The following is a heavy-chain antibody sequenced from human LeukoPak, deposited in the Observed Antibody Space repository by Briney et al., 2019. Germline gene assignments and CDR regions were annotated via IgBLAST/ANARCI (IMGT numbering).Heavy chain of an antibody. CDR2: ISYDGSNK. V-gene: IGHV3-30*04. Sequence: GGSLRLSCAASGFTFSSYAMHWVRQAPGKGLEWVAVISYDGSNKYYADSVKGRFTISRDNSKNTLYLQMNSLRAEDTAVYYCAREGAGSSSWYVYYYYYYGMDVWGQGTTVTVSS. CDR1: GFTFSSYA. CDR3: AREGAGSSSWYVYYYYYYGMDV. J-gene: IGHJ6*02. D-gene: IGHD6-13*01.